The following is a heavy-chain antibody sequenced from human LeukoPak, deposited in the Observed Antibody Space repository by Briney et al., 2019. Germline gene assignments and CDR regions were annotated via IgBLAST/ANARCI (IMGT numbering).Heavy chain of an antibody. CDR1: GYTFTSYD. CDR3: ARGVMTYYYGSGSKGGAFDI. V-gene: IGHV1-8*01. D-gene: IGHD3-10*01. Sequence: ASVKVPCKASGYTFTSYDINWVRQATGQGLEWMGWMNPNSGNTGYAQKFQGRVTMTRNTSISTAYMELSSLRSEDTAVYYCARGVMTYYYGSGSKGGAFDIWGQGTMVTVSS. CDR2: MNPNSGNT. J-gene: IGHJ3*02.